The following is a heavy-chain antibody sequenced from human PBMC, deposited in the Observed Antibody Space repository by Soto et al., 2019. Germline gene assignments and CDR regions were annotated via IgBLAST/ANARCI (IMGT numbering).Heavy chain of an antibody. CDR3: TTTRPGTNVFDN. CDR1: GITFSNAW. Sequence: EVLLVESGGDLVEPGGSLRLSCAASGITFSNAWMNWVRQAPGKGLEYIGRIRSKTDGGTTEYAAPVEGRFTISRDDSKNTLYLQMGGLKTEDTAVYYCTTTRPGTNVFDNWGQGTLFTVSS. V-gene: IGHV3-15*01. J-gene: IGHJ3*02. CDR2: IRSKTDGGTT. D-gene: IGHD6-13*01.